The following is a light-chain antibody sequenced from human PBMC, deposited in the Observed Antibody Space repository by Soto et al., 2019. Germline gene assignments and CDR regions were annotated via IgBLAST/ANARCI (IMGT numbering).Light chain of an antibody. J-gene: IGKJ1*01. V-gene: IGKV3-15*01. CDR2: GAS. CDR3: QQYHNWPRT. Sequence: AQAPPTLTMAKAARTTLAYRASQSVSSNLAWYQQKPGQAPRLLIYGASTRATGIPARFSGSGSETEFTLTILSLQSEDFALYYCQQYHNWPRTFGQGTKVDIK. CDR1: QSVSSN.